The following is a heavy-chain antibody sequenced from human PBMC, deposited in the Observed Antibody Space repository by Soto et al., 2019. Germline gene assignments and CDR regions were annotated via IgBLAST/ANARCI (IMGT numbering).Heavy chain of an antibody. CDR3: AKDVDTAMILDY. V-gene: IGHV3-30*18. J-gene: IGHJ4*02. CDR2: ISYDGSNK. D-gene: IGHD5-18*01. Sequence: VGSLRLSCAASGFTFSSYGMHWVRQAPGKGLEWVAVISYDGSNKYYADSVKGRFTISRDNSKNTLYLQMNSLRAEDTAVYYCAKDVDTAMILDYWGQGTLVTVS. CDR1: GFTFSSYG.